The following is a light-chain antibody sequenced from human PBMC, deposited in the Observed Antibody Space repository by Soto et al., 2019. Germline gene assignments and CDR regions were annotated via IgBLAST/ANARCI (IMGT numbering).Light chain of an antibody. CDR2: GAS. CDR1: QRVSSGY. Sequence: EIVLTQSPGTLSLSPGERATLSCRASQRVSSGYVAWYQQKPGQAPRLLIYGASSRATGIPDRFSGSGSGTDFTLTISRLEPEDFAVYYCQQYGSSGTFGQGTKVDIK. CDR3: QQYGSSGT. V-gene: IGKV3-20*01. J-gene: IGKJ1*01.